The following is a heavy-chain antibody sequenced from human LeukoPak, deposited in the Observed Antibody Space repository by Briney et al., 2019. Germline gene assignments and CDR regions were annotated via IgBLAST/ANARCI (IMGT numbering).Heavy chain of an antibody. CDR2: ISGDSKYI. Sequence: KPGGSLRLSCAGSGFTFSRYTFNWVRQAPGRGLEWVSAISGDSKYIYYTDSVKGRFTISRDNSKNTLYLQMNSLRAEDTAEYYCAKDSLLWFGESHFDYWGQGTLVTVSS. J-gene: IGHJ4*02. V-gene: IGHV3-21*04. CDR3: AKDSLLWFGESHFDY. D-gene: IGHD3-10*01. CDR1: GFTFSRYT.